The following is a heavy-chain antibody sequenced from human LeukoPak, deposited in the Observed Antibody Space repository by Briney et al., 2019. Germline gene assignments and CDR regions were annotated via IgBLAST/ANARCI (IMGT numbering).Heavy chain of an antibody. J-gene: IGHJ4*02. D-gene: IGHD3-22*01. Sequence: ASVKVSCKASGYTFTSYGISWVRQAPGQGLEWMGWISAYNGNTNYAQKLQGRVTMTTDTSTSTAYMELRSLRSDDTAVYYCARDDLSPDYYDSSGLSDYWGQGTLVTVSS. CDR3: ARDDLSPDYYDSSGLSDY. V-gene: IGHV1-18*01. CDR1: GYTFTSYG. CDR2: ISAYNGNT.